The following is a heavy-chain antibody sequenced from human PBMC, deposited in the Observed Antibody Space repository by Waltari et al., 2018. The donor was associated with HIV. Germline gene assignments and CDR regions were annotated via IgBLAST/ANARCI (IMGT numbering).Heavy chain of an antibody. CDR3: AREEIGYLGIDY. CDR1: GSSISSYY. Sequence: QVQLQESCPGLVKPSETLSLTCTVSGSSISSYYWIWIRQPAGKGLEWIGRIYTSGITNDNTSLKSGVTKSVDTSKNQFSLKLSSVTAADTAVYYCAREEIGYLGIDYWGQGTLVTVSS. CDR2: IYTSGIT. V-gene: IGHV4-4*07. D-gene: IGHD5-12*01. J-gene: IGHJ4*02.